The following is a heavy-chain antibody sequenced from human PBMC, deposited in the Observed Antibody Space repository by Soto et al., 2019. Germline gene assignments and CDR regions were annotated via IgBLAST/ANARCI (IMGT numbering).Heavy chain of an antibody. CDR2: IKSKADGGTT. Sequence: EVQLVESGGGLVKPGGSLRLSCAASGLTVTNAWMSWIRQTPGKGLEWVGRIKSKADGGTTDYAAPVKGRISISRDDSKNTLLLQLNSLKTEDTAVYYCTTDVKYISGWYGSNFWGQGTLVTVSS. V-gene: IGHV3-15*01. CDR3: TTDVKYISGWYGSNF. D-gene: IGHD6-19*01. CDR1: GLTVTNAW. J-gene: IGHJ4*02.